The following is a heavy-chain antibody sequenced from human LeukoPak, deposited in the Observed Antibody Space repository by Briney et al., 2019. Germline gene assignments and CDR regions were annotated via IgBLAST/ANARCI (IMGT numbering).Heavy chain of an antibody. V-gene: IGHV4-59*08. J-gene: IGHJ5*02. CDR2: IYYSGRT. CDR1: GGSISDYY. Sequence: SETLSLTCTVSGGSISDYYWRWIRQSRGMGLEWIGYIYYSGRTNYNPSLQSRVTISVDTSKNQISLNLSSVTAADTAVYYCARHPRSWFGPWGQGTLVTVSS. CDR3: ARHPRSWFGP.